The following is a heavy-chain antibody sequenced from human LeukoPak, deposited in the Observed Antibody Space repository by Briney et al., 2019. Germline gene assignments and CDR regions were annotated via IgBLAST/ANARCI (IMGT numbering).Heavy chain of an antibody. CDR1: GFTFSSYE. V-gene: IGHV3-48*03. CDR3: ARDVPARYYFDY. Sequence: GGSLRLSCAASGFTFSSYEMHWVRQAPGKGLEWVSYISSSGSTIYYADSVKGRFTISRDNAKNSLYLQMNSLRTEDTAVYYCARDVPARYYFDYWGQGTLVTVSS. J-gene: IGHJ4*02. CDR2: ISSSGSTI.